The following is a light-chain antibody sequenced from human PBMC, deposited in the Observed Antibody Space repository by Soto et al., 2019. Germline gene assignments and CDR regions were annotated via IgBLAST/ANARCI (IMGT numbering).Light chain of an antibody. Sequence: DIQMTQSPSTLSTSVGDRVTITCRASQSISSWLAWYQQKPGKAPKLLIYKASTLESGVPGRFSGSGSGTEFTLTISSLQPDDFATYHCQQYDSYPWTFGQGTKVEMK. CDR3: QQYDSYPWT. J-gene: IGKJ1*01. CDR1: QSISSW. V-gene: IGKV1-5*03. CDR2: KAS.